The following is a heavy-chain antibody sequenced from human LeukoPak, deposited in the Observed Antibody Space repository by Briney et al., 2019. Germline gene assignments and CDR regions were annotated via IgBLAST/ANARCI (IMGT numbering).Heavy chain of an antibody. V-gene: IGHV3-48*03. Sequence: PGGSLRLSCAASEFTFSSYEMNWVRQAPGKGLEWVSYISSSGSTIYYADSVKGRFTISRDNAKNSLYLQMNSLRAEDTAVYYCARVYYYDSSGYYRGAFDIWGQGTMVTVSS. J-gene: IGHJ3*02. CDR3: ARVYYYDSSGYYRGAFDI. CDR2: ISSSGSTI. CDR1: EFTFSSYE. D-gene: IGHD3-22*01.